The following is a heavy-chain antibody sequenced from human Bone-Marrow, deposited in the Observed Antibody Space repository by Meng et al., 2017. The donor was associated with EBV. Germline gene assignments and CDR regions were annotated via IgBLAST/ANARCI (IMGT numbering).Heavy chain of an antibody. CDR1: GGTFISDA. CDR2: LIPMLGAP. Sequence: VQLVRSGAGVEKPGSSVKVSCNTSGGTFISDAISWVRQAPGQGLEWMGGLIPMLGAPNYAQKFQDRVTIIADKSMSIHYMELSSLRSDDTAVYYCASESGRGYTPDYWGRGTLVTVSS. J-gene: IGHJ4*02. V-gene: IGHV1-69*06. D-gene: IGHD3-10*01. CDR3: ASESGRGYTPDY.